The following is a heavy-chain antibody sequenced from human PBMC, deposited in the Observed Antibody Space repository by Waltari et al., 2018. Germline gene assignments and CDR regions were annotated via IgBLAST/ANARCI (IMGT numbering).Heavy chain of an antibody. CDR2: ISWDGGST. D-gene: IGHD6-19*01. Sequence: EVQLVESGGVVVQPGGSLRLSCAASGFTFDDYAMHWVRQAPGKGLEWVSLISWDGGSTYYADSVKGRFTISRDNSKNSLYLQMNSLRAEDTALYYCAKDIGWRGSSGWAGGYWGQGTLVTVSS. V-gene: IGHV3-43D*03. CDR1: GFTFDDYA. CDR3: AKDIGWRGSSGWAGGY. J-gene: IGHJ4*02.